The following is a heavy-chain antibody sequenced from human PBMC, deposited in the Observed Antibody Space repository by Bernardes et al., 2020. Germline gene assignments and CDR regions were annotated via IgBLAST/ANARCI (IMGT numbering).Heavy chain of an antibody. CDR2: ISGSGGST. CDR1: GFTFSSYA. D-gene: IGHD3-3*01. V-gene: IGHV3-23*01. J-gene: IGHJ3*02. Sequence: GGSLRLSCAASGFTFSSYAMSWVRQAPGKGLEWVSAISGSGGSTYYADSVKGRFTISRDNSKNTLYLQMNSLRAEDTAVYYCAKARPHRGFLEWLSPDAFDIWGQGTMVTVSS. CDR3: AKARPHRGFLEWLSPDAFDI.